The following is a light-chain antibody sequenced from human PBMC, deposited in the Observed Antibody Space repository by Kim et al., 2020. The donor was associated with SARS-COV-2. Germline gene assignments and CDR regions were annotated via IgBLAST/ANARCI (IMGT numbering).Light chain of an antibody. Sequence: EIVMTQSPAPLSVSPGERATLSCRASQSVTNKLAWYQQKPGQVPRLLIYGASTRATGIPARFSGSGSGTEFTLTISSLQSEDFAVYYCQQYNNWYTFGQGTKLEI. CDR3: QQYNNWYT. J-gene: IGKJ2*01. CDR2: GAS. CDR1: QSVTNK. V-gene: IGKV3-15*01.